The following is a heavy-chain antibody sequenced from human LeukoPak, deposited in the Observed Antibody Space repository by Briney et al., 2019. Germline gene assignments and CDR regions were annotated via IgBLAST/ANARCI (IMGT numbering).Heavy chain of an antibody. CDR3: ARGSYGSGIFDY. D-gene: IGHD3-10*01. CDR1: GYTFASYD. CDR2: MNPNSGNT. Sequence: ASVKVSCKASGYTFASYDINWVRQATGQGLEWMGWMNPNSGNTGYAQKFQGRVTMTRNTSISTAYMELSSLRSEDTAVYYCARGSYGSGIFDYWGQGTLVTVSS. J-gene: IGHJ4*02. V-gene: IGHV1-8*01.